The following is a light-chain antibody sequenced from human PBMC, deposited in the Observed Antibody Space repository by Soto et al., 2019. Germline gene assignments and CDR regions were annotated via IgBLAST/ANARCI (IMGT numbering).Light chain of an antibody. Sequence: QSVLTQPRSVSGSPGQSVTISCTGTSTDVGAYKYVSWYQQHPGKAPKLMIYDVNQRPSGVPDRFSSSKSGNTASLTISGLQADDEADYYCCSYAGSYTEVFGGGTKLTVL. CDR2: DVN. CDR3: CSYAGSYTEV. J-gene: IGLJ3*02. CDR1: STDVGAYKY. V-gene: IGLV2-11*01.